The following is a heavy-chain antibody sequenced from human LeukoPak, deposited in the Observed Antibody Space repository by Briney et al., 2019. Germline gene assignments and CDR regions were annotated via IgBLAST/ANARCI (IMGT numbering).Heavy chain of an antibody. Sequence: ASVKVSCKASGYTFTSYGISWVRQAPGQGLEWMGWISAYNGNTNYAQKLQGRVTMTTDISTSTAYMELRSLRSDDTAVYYCARVQLVPAASAFDYWGQGTLVTVSS. V-gene: IGHV1-18*01. J-gene: IGHJ4*02. CDR3: ARVQLVPAASAFDY. CDR1: GYTFTSYG. D-gene: IGHD2-2*01. CDR2: ISAYNGNT.